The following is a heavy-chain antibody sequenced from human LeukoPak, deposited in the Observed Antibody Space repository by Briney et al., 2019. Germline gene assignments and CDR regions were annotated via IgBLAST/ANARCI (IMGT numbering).Heavy chain of an antibody. CDR3: ARGGGYNFWSGRSYFDY. D-gene: IGHD3-3*01. V-gene: IGHV4-34*01. J-gene: IGHJ4*02. CDR1: GGSFSGYY. CDR2: ITHSGST. Sequence: SETLSLTCAVYGGSFSGYYWSWIRQPPGKGLEWIGEITHSGSTNYNPSLKSRVTISVDTSKNQFSLKLSSVTAADAAVYYCARGGGYNFWSGRSYFDYWGQGTLVTVSS.